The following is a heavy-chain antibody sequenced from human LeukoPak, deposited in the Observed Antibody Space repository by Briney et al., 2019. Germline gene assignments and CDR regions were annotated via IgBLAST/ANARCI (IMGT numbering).Heavy chain of an antibody. CDR3: ARAGRGLRYFDWLTYDY. CDR2: INSDGSST. CDR1: GFTFSSYW. V-gene: IGHV3-74*01. D-gene: IGHD3-9*01. Sequence: PGGSLRLSCAASGFTFSSYWMHWLRQAPGKGLMWVSRINSDGSSTNYADSVKGRSTISRDNAKNTLYLQMNSLRAEDTAVYYCARAGRGLRYFDWLTYDYWGQGTLVTVSS. J-gene: IGHJ4*02.